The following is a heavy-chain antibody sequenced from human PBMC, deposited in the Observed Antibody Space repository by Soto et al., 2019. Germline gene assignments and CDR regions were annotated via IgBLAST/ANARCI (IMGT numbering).Heavy chain of an antibody. D-gene: IGHD4-4*01. CDR3: AKDKLYSNFEHYFDY. CDR1: GFTFENYA. J-gene: IGHJ4*02. Sequence: EVQLVESGGGFVQPGRSLRLSCTSSGFTFENYAMHWVRQAPGKGLGWVSGISWNRGTIGYADSVRGRFTISRDNAKNSPYLQMDSLRPEDTALYYCAKDKLYSNFEHYFDYWGRGTLVTVSS. V-gene: IGHV3-9*01. CDR2: ISWNRGTI.